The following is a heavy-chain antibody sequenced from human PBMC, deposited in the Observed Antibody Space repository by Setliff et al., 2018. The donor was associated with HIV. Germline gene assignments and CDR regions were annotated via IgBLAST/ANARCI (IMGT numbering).Heavy chain of an antibody. CDR1: GFAFSRFQ. J-gene: IGHJ3*01. CDR3: ARSWWDLFRGAFDL. Sequence: PGGSLRLSCAASGFAFSRFQMIWVRQAPGKGLEWISYIGSSGDTRNYADSVKGRFTISRDDVKDSLYLQMNSLRAEDTAIYYCARSWWDLFRGAFDLWGQGTMVTVSS. D-gene: IGHD1-26*01. CDR2: IGSSGDTR. V-gene: IGHV3-48*03.